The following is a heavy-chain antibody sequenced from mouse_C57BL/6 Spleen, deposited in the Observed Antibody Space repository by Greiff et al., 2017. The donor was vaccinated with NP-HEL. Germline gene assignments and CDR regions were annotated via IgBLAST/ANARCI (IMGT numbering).Heavy chain of an antibody. CDR3: ARSEGDYYGSSYGFAY. CDR2: IDPSDSYN. J-gene: IGHJ3*01. Sequence: QVQLQQPGAELVKPGASVKLSCKASGYTFTSYWMQWVKQRPGQGLEWIGEIDPSDSYNNYNQKFKGKATLTVDTSSSTAYMQLSSLTSEDSAVYYCARSEGDYYGSSYGFAYWGQGTLVTVSA. D-gene: IGHD1-1*01. CDR1: GYTFTSYW. V-gene: IGHV1-50*01.